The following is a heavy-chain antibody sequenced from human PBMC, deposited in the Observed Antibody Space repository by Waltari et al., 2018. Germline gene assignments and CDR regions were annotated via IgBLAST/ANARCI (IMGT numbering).Heavy chain of an antibody. J-gene: IGHJ4*02. CDR2: INWNSGNI. D-gene: IGHD3-3*01. CDR1: GFSFADRA. CDR3: TSDAFGNSIGGVFDY. V-gene: IGHV3-9*01. Sequence: EVQLVESGGGLVQPGRSLRLSCVGSGFSFADRAMHWVRQVPGKYQEWVSGINWNSGNIGYADSVKGRFTISRDNAKNSLYLQINSVRTEDTALYYCTSDAFGNSIGGVFDYWGQGTLVTVSS.